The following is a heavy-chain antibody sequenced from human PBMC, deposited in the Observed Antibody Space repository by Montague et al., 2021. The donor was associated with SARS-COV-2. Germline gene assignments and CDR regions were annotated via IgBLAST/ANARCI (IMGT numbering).Heavy chain of an antibody. CDR2: VHHSGNS. J-gene: IGHJ4*02. CDR3: ASYRDYGDYF. Sequence: SETLSLTCTVSGGSISSSSYYWAWIRQPPGKGLEWIGHVHHSGNSYYNPSLKSRVTISRDGPKNQFSLKVTSVTAADTAVYYCASYRDYGDYFWGQGALVTVAS. V-gene: IGHV4-39*07. CDR1: GGSISSSSYY. D-gene: IGHD4-17*01.